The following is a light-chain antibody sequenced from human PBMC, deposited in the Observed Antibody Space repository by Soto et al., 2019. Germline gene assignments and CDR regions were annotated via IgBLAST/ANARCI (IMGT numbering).Light chain of an antibody. J-gene: IGLJ3*02. V-gene: IGLV2-14*01. CDR1: SSDVGGYNY. Sequence: QSVLTQPASVSGSPGQSITISCTGTSSDVGGYNYLSWYQQHPGKAPRVMIYEVSNRPSGVSNRFSGSKSGNTASLTISGLQAEDEADYFCSSYTTSGTPVFGGGTKVTV. CDR3: SSYTTSGTPV. CDR2: EVS.